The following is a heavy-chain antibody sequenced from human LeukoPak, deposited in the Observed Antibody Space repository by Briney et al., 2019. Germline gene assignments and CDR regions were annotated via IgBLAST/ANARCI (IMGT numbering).Heavy chain of an antibody. Sequence: ASVKVSCKASGGTFSSYAISWVRQAPGQGLEWMGRINPNSGGTNYAQKFQGRVTMTRDTSISTAYMELSRLRSDDTAVYYCARGYSGFVERDYWGQGTLVTVSS. CDR2: INPNSGGT. CDR1: GGTFSSYA. D-gene: IGHD6-19*01. J-gene: IGHJ4*02. V-gene: IGHV1-2*02. CDR3: ARGYSGFVERDY.